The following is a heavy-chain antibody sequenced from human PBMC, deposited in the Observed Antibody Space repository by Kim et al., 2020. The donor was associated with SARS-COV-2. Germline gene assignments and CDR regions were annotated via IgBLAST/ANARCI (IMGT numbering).Heavy chain of an antibody. J-gene: IGHJ6*02. V-gene: IGHV3-33*06. Sequence: YYAASVKGRFTISRDNSKNTLYLQMNSLRAEDTAVYYCAKGDYNLYGMDVWGQGTTVTVSS. CDR3: AKGDYNLYGMDV. D-gene: IGHD3-16*01.